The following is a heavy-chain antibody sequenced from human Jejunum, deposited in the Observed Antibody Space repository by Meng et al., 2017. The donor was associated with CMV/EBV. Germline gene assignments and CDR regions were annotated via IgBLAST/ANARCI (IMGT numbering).Heavy chain of an antibody. V-gene: IGHV3-15*07. J-gene: IGHJ4*02. CDR3: TTVSFLAVAGSDS. CDR2: IESKANGGLP. Sequence: SGFSFSNAYMNWVRQAPGKGLEWVGRIESKANGGLPDYAAPVKGRFTVSRDDSKNTVYLQMNSLKTEDTGVYYCTTVSFLAVAGSDSWGQGTLVTVSS. CDR1: GFSFSNAY. D-gene: IGHD6-19*01.